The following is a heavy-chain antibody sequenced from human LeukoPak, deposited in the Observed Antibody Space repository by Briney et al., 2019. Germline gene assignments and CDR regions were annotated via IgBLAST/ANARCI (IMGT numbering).Heavy chain of an antibody. CDR3: AREMYSSSSFDY. Sequence: SETLSLTCTVSGGSISSYYWSWIRQPPGKGLEWIGYIYYSGSTNYNPSLKSRVTISVDTSKNQFSLKLSSVTAADTAVYYCAREMYSSSSFDYWGQGTLVTVSS. V-gene: IGHV4-59*01. CDR1: GGSISSYY. J-gene: IGHJ4*02. CDR2: IYYSGST. D-gene: IGHD6-6*01.